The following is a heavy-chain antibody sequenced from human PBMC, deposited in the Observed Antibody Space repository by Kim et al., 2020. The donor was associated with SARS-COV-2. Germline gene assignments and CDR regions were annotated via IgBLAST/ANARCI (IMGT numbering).Heavy chain of an antibody. CDR3: AINDYSNYGYRY. Sequence: ASVKVSCKASGYTFTGYYMHWVRQAPGQGLEWMGRINPNSGGTNYAQKFQGRVTMTRDTSISTAYMELSRLRSDDTAVYYCAINDYSNYGYRYWGQGTLVTVSS. V-gene: IGHV1-2*06. D-gene: IGHD4-4*01. CDR1: GYTFTGYY. J-gene: IGHJ4*02. CDR2: INPNSGGT.